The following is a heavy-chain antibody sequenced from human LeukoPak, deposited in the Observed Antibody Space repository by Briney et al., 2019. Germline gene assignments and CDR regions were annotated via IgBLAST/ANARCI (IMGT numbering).Heavy chain of an antibody. V-gene: IGHV1-2*02. CDR1: VYTFTSYA. CDR2: ITPSGGT. D-gene: IGHD5-24*01. Sequence: ASVNVSCKASVYTFTSYAIHWVRQAPGQGLEWMGWITPSGGTNYPQKFQGRVAITWDTSITKAYMDLSRLTSDDTAVYYCARDRYGDGFAHLDYWGQGALVTVSS. CDR3: ARDRYGDGFAHLDY. J-gene: IGHJ4*02.